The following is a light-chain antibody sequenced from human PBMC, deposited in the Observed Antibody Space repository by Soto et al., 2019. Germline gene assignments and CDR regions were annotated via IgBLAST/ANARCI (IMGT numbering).Light chain of an antibody. CDR1: QSVSSSY. J-gene: IGKJ4*01. CDR3: QQYGGSPLT. CDR2: GTS. V-gene: IGKV3-20*01. Sequence: EIVLTQSPGTLSLSPGERATLSCRASQSVSSSYLAWYQQKPGQAPRLLIYGTSSRATGIPDRFSGFGSGTDFTLTISRLEPEDFAVYFCQQYGGSPLTFGGGTKVDIK.